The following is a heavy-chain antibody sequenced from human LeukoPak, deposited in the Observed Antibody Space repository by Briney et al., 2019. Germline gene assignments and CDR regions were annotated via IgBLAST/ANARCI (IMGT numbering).Heavy chain of an antibody. V-gene: IGHV1-69*13. Sequence: EASVKVSCKASGGTFSSYAISWVRQAPGQGLEWMGGIIPIFGTANYAQKFQGRVTITADESTSTAYMELSSLRSEDTAVYYCAGARGNYYYGMDVWGQGTTVTVSS. CDR2: IIPIFGTA. CDR3: AGARGNYYYGMDV. CDR1: GGTFSSYA. J-gene: IGHJ6*02.